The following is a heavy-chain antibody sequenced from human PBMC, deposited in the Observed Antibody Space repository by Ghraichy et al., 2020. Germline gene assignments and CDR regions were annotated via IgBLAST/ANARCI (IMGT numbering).Heavy chain of an antibody. CDR3: ARVHYPPMMGANWPLDY. CDR2: IWYDGSNK. V-gene: IGHV3-33*01. D-gene: IGHD1-26*01. Sequence: GGSLRLSCTASGFTFSPYGLHWVRQAPGKGLEWVAVIWYDGSNKYYADSVKGRFTISRDNSKNTLYLQMNSLRAADTAEYYCARVHYPPMMGANWPLDYWGQGTLVTVSS. J-gene: IGHJ4*02. CDR1: GFTFSPYG.